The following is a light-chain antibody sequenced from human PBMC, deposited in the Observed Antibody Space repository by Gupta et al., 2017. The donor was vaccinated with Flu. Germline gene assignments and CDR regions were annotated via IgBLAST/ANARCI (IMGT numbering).Light chain of an antibody. CDR2: KAS. CDR3: QHYNSYSST. Sequence: DIQMTQSPSTLSASVGDRVTITCRASQSISHWLAWYQQKPGKAPKVLNYKASSLESGVPLRFSGSGSGTEFTLTISSLQPDEFATYYCQHYNSYSSTFGQGTKLEIK. J-gene: IGKJ2*02. CDR1: QSISHW. V-gene: IGKV1-5*03.